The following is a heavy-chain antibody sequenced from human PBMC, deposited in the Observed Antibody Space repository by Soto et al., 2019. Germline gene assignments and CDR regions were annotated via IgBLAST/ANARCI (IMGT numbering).Heavy chain of an antibody. J-gene: IGHJ6*04. CDR3: SRGRFRLLWGDV. D-gene: IGHD2-2*01. V-gene: IGHV3-33*01. CDR2: IWSDGGDK. Sequence: QVQLVESGGGVVQPGTSLRLSCAASGFTFSDYYMHWVRQAPGKGPEWVAVIWSDGGDKYYADSVKGRFAISRDNSKSTLFLQMNSLRVEDTAVYYCSRGRFRLLWGDVWDKGTTVTVSP. CDR1: GFTFSDYY.